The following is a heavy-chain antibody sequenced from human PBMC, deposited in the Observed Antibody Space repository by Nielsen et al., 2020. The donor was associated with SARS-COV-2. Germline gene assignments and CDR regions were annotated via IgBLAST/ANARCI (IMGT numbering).Heavy chain of an antibody. J-gene: IGHJ6*02. Sequence: GGSLRLSCAASGFTFSDYYMSWIRQAPGKGLEWVSYISSSSSYINYADSVKGRFTISRDNAKNSLYLQMNSLRAEDTAVYYCARERMDTEGNYYYYGMDVWGQGTTVTVSS. CDR1: GFTFSDYY. D-gene: IGHD5-18*01. V-gene: IGHV3-11*06. CDR3: ARERMDTEGNYYYYGMDV. CDR2: ISSSSSYI.